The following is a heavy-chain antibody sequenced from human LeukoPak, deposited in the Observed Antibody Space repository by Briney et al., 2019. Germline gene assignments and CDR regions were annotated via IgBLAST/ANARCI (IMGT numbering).Heavy chain of an antibody. Sequence: SETLSLTCTVSGGSISSGGYYWSWIRQHPGTGLEWIGYIYYSGSTYYNPSLKSRVTISVDTSKNQFSLKLSSVTAADTAVYYCARGFGYDFWSGYPPQAALRVFDPWGQGTLVTVSS. CDR2: IYYSGST. D-gene: IGHD3-3*01. J-gene: IGHJ5*02. CDR1: GGSISSGGYY. CDR3: ARGFGYDFWSGYPPQAALRVFDP. V-gene: IGHV4-31*03.